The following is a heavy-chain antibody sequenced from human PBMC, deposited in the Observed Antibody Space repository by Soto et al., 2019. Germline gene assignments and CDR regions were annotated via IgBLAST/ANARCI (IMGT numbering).Heavy chain of an antibody. Sequence: GGSLRLSCTASGFTFSSHAMTWVRQAPGKGLEWVSGLSDSGGSTYYADSVKGRFTISRDNSMNTLYLQMNTLRAEDTAVYYCAKVSSSWYAPFFDLWGQGTLVTVSS. CDR3: AKVSSSWYAPFFDL. J-gene: IGHJ4*02. V-gene: IGHV3-23*01. D-gene: IGHD6-13*01. CDR2: LSDSGGST. CDR1: GFTFSSHA.